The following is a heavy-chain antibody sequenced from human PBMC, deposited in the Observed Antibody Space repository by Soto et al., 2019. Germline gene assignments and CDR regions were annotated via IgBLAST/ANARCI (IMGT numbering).Heavy chain of an antibody. V-gene: IGHV4-34*01. CDR1: GGSFSGYY. CDR2: INHSGST. J-gene: IGHJ3*02. D-gene: IGHD5-12*01. Sequence: PSATLSLTCAVYGGSFSGYYWSWIRQPPGKGLDWIGEINHSGSTNYNPSLKSRVTISVDTSKNQFSLKLSSVTAADTAVYYCARAARNVDIVATGYAFDIWGQGTMVTVSS. CDR3: ARAARNVDIVATGYAFDI.